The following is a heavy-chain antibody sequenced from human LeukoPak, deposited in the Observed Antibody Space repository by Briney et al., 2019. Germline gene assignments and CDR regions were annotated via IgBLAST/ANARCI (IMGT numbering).Heavy chain of an antibody. CDR1: GFSVTSRY. Sequence: GGSLRLSCAASGFSVTSRYINWVRQAPGKGLEWVSSISSSSSYIYYADSVKGRFTISRDNAKNSLYLQMNSLRAEDTAVYYCARDGDYYDSRGDAFDIWGQGAMVTVAS. J-gene: IGHJ3*02. CDR3: ARDGDYYDSRGDAFDI. D-gene: IGHD3-22*01. CDR2: ISSSSSYI. V-gene: IGHV3-21*01.